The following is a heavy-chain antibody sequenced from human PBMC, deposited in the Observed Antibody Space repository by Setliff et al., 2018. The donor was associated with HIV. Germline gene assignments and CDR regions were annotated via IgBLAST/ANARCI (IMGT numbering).Heavy chain of an antibody. CDR1: GYNFRFHG. J-gene: IGHJ3*01. CDR3: AREDDGGDAFDF. V-gene: IGHV1-18*01. CDR2: ISAYA. Sequence: ASVKVSCKASGYNFRFHGTTWVRQTPGQGLEWMGWISAYATYAQKFQGRITMTKDTSTNTAYMELRTLKSDDTAIYYCAREDDGGDAFDFWGQGTMVTVSS. D-gene: IGHD1-1*01.